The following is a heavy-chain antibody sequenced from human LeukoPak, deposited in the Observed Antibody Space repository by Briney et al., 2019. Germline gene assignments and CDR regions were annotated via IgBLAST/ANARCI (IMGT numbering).Heavy chain of an antibody. J-gene: IGHJ3*02. D-gene: IGHD4-17*01. CDR3: ARGLTVTTFADAFDI. V-gene: IGHV3-21*01. CDR2: ISSSSSYI. CDR1: GFTFSSYS. Sequence: GGSLRLSCAASGFTFSSYSMNWVRQAPGKGLEWVSSISSSSSYIYYADSVKGRFTISRDNAKNSLYLQMNSLRAEDTAVYYCARGLTVTTFADAFDIWGQGTMVTVSS.